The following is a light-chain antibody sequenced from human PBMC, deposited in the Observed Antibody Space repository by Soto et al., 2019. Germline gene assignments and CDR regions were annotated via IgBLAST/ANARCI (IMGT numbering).Light chain of an antibody. CDR1: SSDVGGYNL. Sequence: QSVLTQPASVSGSPGPSITISCTGTSSDVGGYNLVSWFQLHPGKAPKLMIYEVSKWPSGVSNRFSGSKSGDTASLTISGLQAEDETDYFCCSYAGTVAYVFGTGTKVTVL. CDR2: EVS. CDR3: CSYAGTVAYV. V-gene: IGLV2-23*02. J-gene: IGLJ1*01.